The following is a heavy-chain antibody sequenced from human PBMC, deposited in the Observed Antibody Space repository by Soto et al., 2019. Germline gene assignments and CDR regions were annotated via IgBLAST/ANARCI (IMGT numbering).Heavy chain of an antibody. CDR2: INPSGGST. CDR1: GYTFTSYY. Sequence: QVQLVQSGAEVKKPGASVKVSCKASGYTFTSYYMHWVRQAPGQGLEWMGIINPSGGSTSYAQKFQGRVTMTRDTSTSTVYMELSSLRSEDTAVYYCAREFGKGDPPDYYYYGMDVWGQGTTVTVSS. D-gene: IGHD2-21*02. V-gene: IGHV1-46*01. J-gene: IGHJ6*02. CDR3: AREFGKGDPPDYYYYGMDV.